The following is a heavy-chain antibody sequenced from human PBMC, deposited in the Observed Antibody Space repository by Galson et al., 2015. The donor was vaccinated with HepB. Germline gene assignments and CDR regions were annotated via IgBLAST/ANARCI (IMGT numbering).Heavy chain of an antibody. Sequence: SLRLSCAASGFTFSSLALGWVRQAPGKGLEWVSRINDDGSKTGYADSVKGRFIISRDNAKNTLYLQMNSLRVEDTAIYYCVRGNDYGDYLDYWGQGVLVTVSS. D-gene: IGHD4-17*01. CDR1: GFTFSSLA. CDR2: INDDGSKT. J-gene: IGHJ4*02. V-gene: IGHV3-74*01. CDR3: VRGNDYGDYLDY.